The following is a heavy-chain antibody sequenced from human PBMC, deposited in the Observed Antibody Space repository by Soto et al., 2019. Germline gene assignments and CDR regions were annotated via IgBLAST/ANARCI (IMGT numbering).Heavy chain of an antibody. D-gene: IGHD3-22*01. CDR1: GYTSTSYG. V-gene: IGHV1-18*04. CDR3: WRNDGDDSTNF. Sequence: ASVKVSCKASGYTSTSYGLNWVRRAPGQGLEWMGRIASRDGSTVSAQSFQGRLTLTRDTFTNTAYLELGALTSDDTGLYFCWRNDGDDSTNFWGQGTLVTVSS. CDR2: IASRDGST. J-gene: IGHJ4*02.